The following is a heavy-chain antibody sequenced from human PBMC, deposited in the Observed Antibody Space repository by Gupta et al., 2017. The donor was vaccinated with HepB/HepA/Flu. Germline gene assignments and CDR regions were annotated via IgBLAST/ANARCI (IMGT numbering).Heavy chain of an antibody. J-gene: IGHJ6*02. CDR2: IKSKTDGGTT. Sequence: EVQLVESGGGLEKPGGSLRLSCAASGFTFSNAWMSWVRQAPGKGLEWVGRIKSKTDGGTTDYAAPVKGRFTISRDDSKNTLYLQMNSLKTEDTAVYYCTTAGVTCSGGTCYSVNYYGMDVWGQGTTVTVS. V-gene: IGHV3-15*01. CDR3: TTAGVTCSGGTCYSVNYYGMDV. CDR1: GFTFSNAW. D-gene: IGHD2-15*01.